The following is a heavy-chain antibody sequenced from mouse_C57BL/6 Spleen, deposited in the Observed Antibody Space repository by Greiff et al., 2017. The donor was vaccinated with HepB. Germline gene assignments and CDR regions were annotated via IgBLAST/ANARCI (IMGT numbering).Heavy chain of an antibody. V-gene: IGHV3-8*01. D-gene: IGHD1-1*01. CDR2: ISYSGST. Sequence: EVQLQQSGPGLAKPSQTLSLTCSVTGYSITSDYWNWIRKFPGNKLEYMGYISYSGSTYYNPSLKSRISITRDTSKNQYYLQLNSVTTEDTATYYCARLERDYGRSYGWYFDVWGTGTTVTVSS. J-gene: IGHJ1*03. CDR1: GYSITSDY. CDR3: ARLERDYGRSYGWYFDV.